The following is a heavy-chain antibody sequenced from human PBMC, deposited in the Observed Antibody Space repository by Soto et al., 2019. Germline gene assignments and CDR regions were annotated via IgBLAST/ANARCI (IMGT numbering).Heavy chain of an antibody. Sequence: EVQLVESGGGLVQPGRSLRLSCAVSGFTFEDYAMIWVRQVPGKGLECVSSISWNSGAIDYAASVKGRFTISRDNAKTSIYLEMNSLRVEDTALYYCAKGARSGWPWYFDLWGRGTLVTVS. J-gene: IGHJ2*01. V-gene: IGHV3-9*01. D-gene: IGHD6-19*01. CDR2: ISWNSGAI. CDR3: AKGARSGWPWYFDL. CDR1: GFTFEDYA.